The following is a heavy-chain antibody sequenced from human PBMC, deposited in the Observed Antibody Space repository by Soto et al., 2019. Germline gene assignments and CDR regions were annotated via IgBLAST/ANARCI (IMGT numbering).Heavy chain of an antibody. J-gene: IGHJ3*02. CDR2: INPNTGGT. D-gene: IGHD2-2*01. V-gene: IGHV1-2*02. CDR3: ARARVPTISEDAFDI. Sequence: GASVKGSCKASGYTFTAYYVHWVRQAPGQGLEWMGWINPNTGGTKYAQTFQGRVTMTRDTSVSTAFMEVGSLTSDDTAVFYCARARVPTISEDAFDIWGQGTLVTVSS. CDR1: GYTFTAYY.